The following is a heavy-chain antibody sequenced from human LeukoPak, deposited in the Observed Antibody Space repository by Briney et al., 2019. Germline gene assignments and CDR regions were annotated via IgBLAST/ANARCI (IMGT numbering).Heavy chain of an antibody. D-gene: IGHD3-22*01. V-gene: IGHV4-34*01. J-gene: IGHJ4*02. CDR1: GGSFSGYY. CDR2: INHSGST. Sequence: PSETLSLTCAVYGGSFSGYYWSWIRQPPGKGLEWIGEINHSGSTNYNPSLKSRVTISVDTSKNQFSLKLSSVTAADTAVYYCATNHYDSSGYYYVDYWGQGTLVTTSS. CDR3: ATNHYDSSGYYYVDY.